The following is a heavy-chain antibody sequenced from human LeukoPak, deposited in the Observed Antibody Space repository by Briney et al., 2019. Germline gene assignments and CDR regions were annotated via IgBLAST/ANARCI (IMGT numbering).Heavy chain of an antibody. CDR3: ARSSHYDILTGYSEEDAFDI. J-gene: IGHJ3*02. CDR2: IWYDGSNK. D-gene: IGHD3-9*01. CDR1: GFTFSSCG. Sequence: PGRSLRLSCSASGFTFSSCGMHWVRQAPGKGLEWVAFIWYDGSNKYYTDSVKGRFTISRDNSKNTLYLQMNSLRVEDTAVYYCARSSHYDILTGYSEEDAFDIWGQGTMVTVSS. V-gene: IGHV3-33*01.